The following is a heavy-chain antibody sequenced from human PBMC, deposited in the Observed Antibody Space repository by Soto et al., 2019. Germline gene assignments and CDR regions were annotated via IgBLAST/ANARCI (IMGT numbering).Heavy chain of an antibody. Sequence: QVQLVESGGGVVQPGRSLRLSCAASGFTFSSSTMYWVRQAPGKGLEWVAIISSDENNKYCADSVKGRFIISRDDSKNTLYRQSNSLRPEHTAVYYCARGGGGKWEHWGQGTLVTVSS. CDR2: ISSDENNK. CDR3: ARGGGGKWEH. J-gene: IGHJ4*02. D-gene: IGHD1-26*01. CDR1: GFTFSSST. V-gene: IGHV3-30-3*01.